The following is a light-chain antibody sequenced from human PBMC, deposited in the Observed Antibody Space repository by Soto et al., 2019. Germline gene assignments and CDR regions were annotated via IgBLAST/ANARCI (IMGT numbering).Light chain of an antibody. Sequence: DIQMTQSPSSLSASVGYRVTIPCRASQSISTYLNWYQQKPGKAPKLLIYAASSLQSGVPSRFSGSGSGTDFTLTISSLQPEDFATYYCQQSYRTLRTFGQGTKLAIK. CDR3: QQSYRTLRT. CDR1: QSISTY. V-gene: IGKV1-39*01. CDR2: AAS. J-gene: IGKJ2*01.